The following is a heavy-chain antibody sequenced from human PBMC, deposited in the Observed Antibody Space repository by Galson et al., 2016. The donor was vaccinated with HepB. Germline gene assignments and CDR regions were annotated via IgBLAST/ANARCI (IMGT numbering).Heavy chain of an antibody. CDR2: INQDGSEK. V-gene: IGHV3-7*04. Sequence: SLRLSCAASGLTFSRFWMTWVRQAPGKGLEWVANINQDGSEKHYLDSVRGRFTISRDNAKNSLYLQMNSLRAEDTAVYFCARADQYTLGYWGQGTLVTVSS. CDR3: ARADQYTLGY. D-gene: IGHD1-1*01. J-gene: IGHJ4*02. CDR1: GLTFSRFW.